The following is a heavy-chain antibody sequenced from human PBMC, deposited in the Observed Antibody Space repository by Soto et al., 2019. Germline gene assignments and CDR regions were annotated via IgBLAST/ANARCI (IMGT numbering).Heavy chain of an antibody. CDR2: MSPSSGNT. Sequence: QVQLVQSGAEVEKPGASVKVSCQASGYNFNTYDINWVRQATGQGLEWMGWMSPSSGNTNYAQKFQGSVTMTRDTPLSTAYMELNSLTSDDTSVYYCARGITQGYDYWGQGTPVTVSS. CDR1: GYNFNTYD. CDR3: ARGITQGYDY. J-gene: IGHJ4*02. D-gene: IGHD1-20*01. V-gene: IGHV1-8*02.